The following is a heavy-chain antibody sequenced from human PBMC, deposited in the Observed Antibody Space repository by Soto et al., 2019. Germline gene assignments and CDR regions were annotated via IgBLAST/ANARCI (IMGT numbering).Heavy chain of an antibody. D-gene: IGHD5-18*01. Sequence: GGSLRLSCAASGFTFSRYAVRWVSQVPGKGLEWDSAISGSGGNTYNADSVKGRFTISRDNSTNTLYRQMNRLRAEDTAVYYCAKGVGGGYSSDCNVWAQGARGTVSS. J-gene: IGHJ6*01. CDR1: GFTFSRYA. CDR3: AKGVGGGYSSDCNV. CDR2: ISGSGGNT. V-gene: IGHV3-23*01.